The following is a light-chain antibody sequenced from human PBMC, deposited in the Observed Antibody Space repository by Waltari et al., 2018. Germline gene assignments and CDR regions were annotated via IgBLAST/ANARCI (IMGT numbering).Light chain of an antibody. CDR2: EVS. CDR1: QSPLHSDGKTY. Sequence: IVMTQSPPSLSVTPGQTASIACKSPQSPLHSDGKTYLNWYLQKPGQPPQLLIHEVSKRFSGVSDRFSGGGSGTDFTLKISRVEADDVGLYYCMQTTLLPLTFGGGTKVEIK. V-gene: IGKV2D-29*01. J-gene: IGKJ4*01. CDR3: MQTTLLPLT.